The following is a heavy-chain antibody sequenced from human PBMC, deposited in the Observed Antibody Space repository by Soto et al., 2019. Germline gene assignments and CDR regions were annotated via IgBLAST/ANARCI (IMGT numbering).Heavy chain of an antibody. CDR2: ISNDGSNQ. D-gene: IGHD6-13*01. J-gene: IGHJ4*02. Sequence: QVQLVESGGGVVQPGRSLRLSCVASGFPFSHYAMHWVRQAPGKGLEWVAVISNDGSNQYYGDSVKGRFTISRDNSKSTLYLQMTSLRVEDTAVYYCATPGSTSWPYWGQGTLVTVSS. CDR3: ATPGSTSWPY. CDR1: GFPFSHYA. V-gene: IGHV3-30*03.